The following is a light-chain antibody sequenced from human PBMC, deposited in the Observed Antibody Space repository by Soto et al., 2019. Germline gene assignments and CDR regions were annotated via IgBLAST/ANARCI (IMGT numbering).Light chain of an antibody. Sequence: DLQMTQSPPSLSASVGDRVTITCRASQTISSYLNWYQQKPGKAPKLLTYAASSLQSGVPSRFSGGGSGTDFTLTISSLQPEDFATDYCQQSDSIPYTFGRGTKLEIK. CDR1: QTISSY. V-gene: IGKV1-39*01. CDR2: AAS. J-gene: IGKJ2*01. CDR3: QQSDSIPYT.